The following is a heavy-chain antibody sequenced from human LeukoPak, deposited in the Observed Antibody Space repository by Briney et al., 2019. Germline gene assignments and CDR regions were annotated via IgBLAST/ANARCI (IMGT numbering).Heavy chain of an antibody. CDR3: ARGGNYNFDY. V-gene: IGHV3-48*02. J-gene: IGHJ4*02. CDR1: GFTFSGYS. CDR2: ISSSSTTI. Sequence: GGSLRLSCAASGFTFSGYSMTWVRQASGKGLEWISYISSSSTTIHYTDSVKGRFTISRDNAKNSLYLQMNSLRDEDTAVYYCARGGNYNFDYWGQGTLVTASS. D-gene: IGHD1-26*01.